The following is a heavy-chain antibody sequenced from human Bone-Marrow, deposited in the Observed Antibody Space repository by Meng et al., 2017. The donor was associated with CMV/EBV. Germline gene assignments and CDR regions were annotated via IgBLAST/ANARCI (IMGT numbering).Heavy chain of an antibody. D-gene: IGHD1-26*01. Sequence: GESLKISCAASGFTFSSYWMSWVRQAPGKGLEWVANIKQDGSEKYYVDSVKGRFTISRDNAKTSLYVQMNTLMAEATAVYYCAKPQKSGSYPYYFDYWGQGTLVTVSS. J-gene: IGHJ4*02. CDR3: AKPQKSGSYPYYFDY. CDR1: GFTFSSYW. CDR2: IKQDGSEK. V-gene: IGHV3-7*01.